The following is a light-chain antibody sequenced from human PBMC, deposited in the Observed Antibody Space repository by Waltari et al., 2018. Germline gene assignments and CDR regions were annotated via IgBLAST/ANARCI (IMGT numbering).Light chain of an antibody. CDR3: QSYDSSLSGSWV. V-gene: IGLV1-40*01. CDR1: RSNIGAGYD. CDR2: GNN. Sequence: QSVLTQPPSVSGAPGQRVTISCTGSRSNIGAGYDVHWYKQLPGTAPKLLIYGNNNRPSGVPDRFAGSKSGTSASLAITGLQAEGEADYYCQSYDSSLSGSWVFGGGTKLTVL. J-gene: IGLJ3*02.